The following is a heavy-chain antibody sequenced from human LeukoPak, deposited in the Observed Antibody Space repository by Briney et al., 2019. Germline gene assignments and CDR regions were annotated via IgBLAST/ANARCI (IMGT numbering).Heavy chain of an antibody. J-gene: IGHJ3*02. CDR3: ARTFPGGSGSSNAFDI. Sequence: PSETLSLTCTVSGGSISTYYWSWIRQPPGKGLEWIGYIYYSGTTNYNPSLKSRITISVDTSKTQFSLKLSSVTAADTAVYYCARTFPGGSGSSNAFDIWGQGTMVTVSS. CDR2: IYYSGTT. CDR1: GGSISTYY. V-gene: IGHV4-59*01. D-gene: IGHD3-10*01.